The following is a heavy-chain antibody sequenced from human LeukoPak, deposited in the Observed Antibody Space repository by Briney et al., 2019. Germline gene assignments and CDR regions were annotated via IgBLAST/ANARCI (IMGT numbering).Heavy chain of an antibody. CDR3: ARVKVMIFGVVTPFDY. CDR2: INPNSGGT. V-gene: IGHV1-2*02. Sequence: ASVKVSCKASGYTFTGYYMHWVRQAPGQGLEWMGWINPNSGGTNYAQKFQGRVTMTRDTSISTAYMELSRLRSDDTAVYYCARVKVMIFGVVTPFDYWGQGTLVTVSS. D-gene: IGHD3-3*01. J-gene: IGHJ4*02. CDR1: GYTFTGYY.